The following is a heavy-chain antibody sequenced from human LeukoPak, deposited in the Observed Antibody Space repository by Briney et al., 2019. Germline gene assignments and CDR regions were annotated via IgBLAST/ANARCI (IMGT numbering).Heavy chain of an antibody. D-gene: IGHD3-22*01. J-gene: IGHJ6*02. V-gene: IGHV1-69*06. CDR2: IIPIFGTA. CDR1: GGTFSSYA. Sequence: GASVRVSCKASGGTFSSYAISWVRQAPGQGLEWMGGIIPIFGTANYAQKLQGRVTITADKSTSTAYMELSSLRSEATAVYYWARVHGGTMMHLTHFIDVWGQGTTVTVSS. CDR3: ARVHGGTMMHLTHFIDV.